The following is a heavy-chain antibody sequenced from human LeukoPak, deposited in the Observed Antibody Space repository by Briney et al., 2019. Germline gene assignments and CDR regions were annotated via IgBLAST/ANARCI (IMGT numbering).Heavy chain of an antibody. Sequence: GGSLRLSCAASGFTFSGSAMHWVRQAPGKGLEWVSAISGSGGSTYYADSVKGRFTISRDNSKNTLYLQMNSLRAEDTAVYYCAKAHSSGWFYYYYMDVWGKGTTVTVSS. CDR2: ISGSGGST. J-gene: IGHJ6*03. V-gene: IGHV3-23*01. CDR3: AKAHSSGWFYYYYMDV. D-gene: IGHD6-19*01. CDR1: GFTFSGSA.